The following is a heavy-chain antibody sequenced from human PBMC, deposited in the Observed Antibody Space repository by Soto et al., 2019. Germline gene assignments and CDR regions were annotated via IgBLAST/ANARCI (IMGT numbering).Heavy chain of an antibody. J-gene: IGHJ4*02. Sequence: EVKLVESGGGLVKPGGSLRLSCAASGFTFSSYSMNWVRQAPGKGLEWVSSISSSSSYIYYADSVKGRFTISRDNAKNSLYLQMNSLRAEDTAVYYCASTVLTTLDYWGQGTLVTVSS. CDR2: ISSSSSYI. CDR1: GFTFSSYS. D-gene: IGHD4-17*01. V-gene: IGHV3-21*01. CDR3: ASTVLTTLDY.